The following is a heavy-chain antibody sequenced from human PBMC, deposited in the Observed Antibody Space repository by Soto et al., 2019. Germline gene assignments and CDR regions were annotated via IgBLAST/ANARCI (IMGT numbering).Heavy chain of an antibody. Sequence: QLQLQESGPGLVKPSETLSLTCTVSGGSISSSSYYWGWIRQPPGKGLEWIGSIYYSGSTYYNPSLKSRVTISVDTSKNQFSLKLSSVTAADTAVYYCARPRVGEWLRFNGFDPWGQGTLVTVSS. D-gene: IGHD5-12*01. CDR2: IYYSGST. CDR3: ARPRVGEWLRFNGFDP. V-gene: IGHV4-39*01. J-gene: IGHJ5*02. CDR1: GGSISSSSYY.